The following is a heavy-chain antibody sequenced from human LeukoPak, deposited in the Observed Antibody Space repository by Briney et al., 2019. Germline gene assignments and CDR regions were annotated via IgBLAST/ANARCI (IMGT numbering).Heavy chain of an antibody. J-gene: IGHJ5*02. Sequence: GASVKVSCKASGYTFTNCGISWVRQAPGQGPEWMGWISAYSGHTNYAQKLQGRVTMTTDTSTSTAYMELRSLRSDDTAVYYCARDNHSGSWSWFDPWGQGTLVSVSA. D-gene: IGHD6-13*01. CDR2: ISAYSGHT. V-gene: IGHV1-18*01. CDR1: GYTFTNCG. CDR3: ARDNHSGSWSWFDP.